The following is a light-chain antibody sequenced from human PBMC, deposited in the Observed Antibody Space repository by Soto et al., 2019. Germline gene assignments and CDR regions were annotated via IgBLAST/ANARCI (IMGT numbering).Light chain of an antibody. CDR1: SSNIGAHYD. Sequence: QSVLTQPPSVSGAPGQRVTISCTGSSSNIGAHYDVHWYQQLPGTAPKLLIYGNSNRPSGVPDRFSGSKSGTSASLAITGLQAEDEADYYCQSYDNSLSGHVFGTGTKV. J-gene: IGLJ1*01. CDR3: QSYDNSLSGHV. CDR2: GNS. V-gene: IGLV1-40*01.